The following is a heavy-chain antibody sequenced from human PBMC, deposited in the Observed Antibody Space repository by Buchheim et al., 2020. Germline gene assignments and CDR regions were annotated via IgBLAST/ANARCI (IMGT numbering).Heavy chain of an antibody. D-gene: IGHD1-26*01. CDR1: GGSFSGYY. J-gene: IGHJ2*01. Sequence: QVQLQQWGAGLLKPSETLSLTCAVYGGSFSGYYWSWIRQPPGKGLEWIGEINHSGSTNYNPSLKSRVTISVDTTKNQFSLKLSSVTAADTAVYYCARSGSYYYWYFDLWGRGTL. CDR3: ARSGSYYYWYFDL. CDR2: INHSGST. V-gene: IGHV4-34*01.